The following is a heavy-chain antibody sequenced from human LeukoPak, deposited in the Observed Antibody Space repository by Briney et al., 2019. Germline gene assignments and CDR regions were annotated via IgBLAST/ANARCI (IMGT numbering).Heavy chain of an antibody. J-gene: IGHJ4*02. CDR2: ISSSGAKT. V-gene: IGHV3-21*01. CDR1: GFTFSSYS. Sequence: GGSLRLSCAASGFTFSSYSMNWVRQAPGKGLQWVSSISSSGAKTYYADSVKGRVTISRDNAKNSYYLEMNSLVAEDTAVYYCARDPIAVVGGGSFDYWGQGILVTVSS. D-gene: IGHD6-19*01. CDR3: ARDPIAVVGGGSFDY.